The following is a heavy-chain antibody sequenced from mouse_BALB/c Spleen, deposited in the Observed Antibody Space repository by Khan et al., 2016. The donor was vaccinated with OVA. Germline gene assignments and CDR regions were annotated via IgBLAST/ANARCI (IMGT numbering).Heavy chain of an antibody. CDR2: ISSDGDYT. J-gene: IGHJ3*01. CDR1: GFTFSSYS. V-gene: IGHV5-6*01. D-gene: IGHD4-1*01. Sequence: EVELVESGGDLVKPGGSLKLSCAASGFTFSSYSMSWVRQTPDKRLEWVATISSDGDYTYYPDSVKGRFTISRDNAKNTLYLQMSSLKSENKAMYYCASHLTGSFAYWGQGTLVTVSA. CDR3: ASHLTGSFAY.